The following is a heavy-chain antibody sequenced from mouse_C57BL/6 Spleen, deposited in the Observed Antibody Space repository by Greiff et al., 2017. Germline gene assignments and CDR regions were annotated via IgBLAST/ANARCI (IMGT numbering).Heavy chain of an antibody. CDR2: IDPSDSYP. V-gene: IGHV1-50*01. D-gene: IGHD2-4*01. CDR1: GYTFTSYW. J-gene: IGHJ3*01. Sequence: QVQLQQPGAELVKPGASVKLSCKASGYTFTSYWMQWVKQRPGQGLEWIGEIDPSDSYPNYNQKFKGKATLTVDTSSSTAYMQLSSLTSEDSAVYYCARRDYEFAYWGQGTLVTVSA. CDR3: ARRDYEFAY.